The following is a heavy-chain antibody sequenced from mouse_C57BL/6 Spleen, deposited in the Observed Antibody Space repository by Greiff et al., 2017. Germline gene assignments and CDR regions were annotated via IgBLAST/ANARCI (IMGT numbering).Heavy chain of an antibody. CDR1: GFTFSSYA. CDR2: ISDGGSYT. J-gene: IGHJ1*03. V-gene: IGHV5-4*01. D-gene: IGHD1-1*01. Sequence: EVQLVESGGGLVKPGGSLKLSCAASGFTFSSYAMSWVRQTPEKRLEWVATISDGGSYTYYPDNVTGRFTISRDNAKNNLYLQMSHLKSEDTAMYYCARDECRSTTVLDWYFDVWGTGTTVTVSS. CDR3: ARDECRSTTVLDWYFDV.